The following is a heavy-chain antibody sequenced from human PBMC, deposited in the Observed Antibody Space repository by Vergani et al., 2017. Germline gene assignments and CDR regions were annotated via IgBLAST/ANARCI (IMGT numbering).Heavy chain of an antibody. D-gene: IGHD6-6*01. CDR2: IIPILGIA. V-gene: IGHV1-69*02. Sequence: QVQLVQSGAEVKKPGSSVKVSCKASGGTFSSYTISWVRQAPGQGLEWMGRIIPILGIANYAQKFQGRVTITADKSTSTAYMELSSLRSEDTAVYYCARSRGSVAARHNWLHPWGQGTLVTVSS. J-gene: IGHJ5*02. CDR3: ARSRGSVAARHNWLHP. CDR1: GGTFSSYT.